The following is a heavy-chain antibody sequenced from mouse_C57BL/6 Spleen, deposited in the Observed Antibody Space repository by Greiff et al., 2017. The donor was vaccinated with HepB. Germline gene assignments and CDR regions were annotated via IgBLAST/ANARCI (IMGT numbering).Heavy chain of an antibody. D-gene: IGHD2-1*01. CDR2: INPSNGGT. CDR3: ARTMVTTLYYYAMDY. J-gene: IGHJ4*01. V-gene: IGHV1-53*01. Sequence: QVQLQQPGTELVKPGASVKLSCKASGYTFTSYWMHWVKQRPGQGLEWIGNINPSNGGTNYNEKFKSKATLTVDNSSSTAYMQLSSLTSEDSAVYYCARTMVTTLYYYAMDYWGQGTSVTVSS. CDR1: GYTFTSYW.